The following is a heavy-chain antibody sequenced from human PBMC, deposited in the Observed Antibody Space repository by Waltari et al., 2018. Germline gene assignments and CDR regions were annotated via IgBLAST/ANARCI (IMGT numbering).Heavy chain of an antibody. Sequence: QVQLLESGGGVVQPGRSLRLSCEVSGFSFSSFGMHWVRQAPGKGPEWVTMILPNGSPKVYANSVQGRFTISRDNSRNTLFLEMNNLKAEDTAIYYCAREGVAVVGTWPARGGIDYWGQGTLVTVSS. CDR3: AREGVAVVGTWPARGGIDY. CDR2: ILPNGSPK. D-gene: IGHD6-13*01. V-gene: IGHV3-33*01. CDR1: GFSFSSFG. J-gene: IGHJ4*02.